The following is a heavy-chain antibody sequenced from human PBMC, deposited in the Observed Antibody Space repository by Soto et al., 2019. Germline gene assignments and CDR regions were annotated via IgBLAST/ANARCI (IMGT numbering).Heavy chain of an antibody. Sequence: PGGSLRLSCAASGFTFSSYWMHWVRQAPGKGLVWVSRINSDGSSTSYADSVKGRFTISRDNAKNTLYLQMNSLRAEDTAVYYCARVLVGSTSPDYYDRIAVWGQGTTVTGSS. V-gene: IGHV3-74*01. CDR2: INSDGSST. CDR1: GFTFSSYW. CDR3: ARVLVGSTSPDYYDRIAV. D-gene: IGHD1-26*01. J-gene: IGHJ6*02.